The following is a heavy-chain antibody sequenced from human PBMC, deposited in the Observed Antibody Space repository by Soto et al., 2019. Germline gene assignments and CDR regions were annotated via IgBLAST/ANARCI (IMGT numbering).Heavy chain of an antibody. V-gene: IGHV5-51*01. CDR2: IYPGDSDT. CDR1: GYSFTSYS. CDR3: AGVRVHSGTRFRNDYGMDV. Sequence: PGESLKISCKGSGYSFTSYSIGWVRQMPGKGLECMGIIYPGDSDTRYSPSFQGQVTISADKSISTAYLQWSSLNASDTAMYYCAGVRVHSGTRFRNDYGMDVWGQGTTVTVSS. D-gene: IGHD3-16*01. J-gene: IGHJ6*02.